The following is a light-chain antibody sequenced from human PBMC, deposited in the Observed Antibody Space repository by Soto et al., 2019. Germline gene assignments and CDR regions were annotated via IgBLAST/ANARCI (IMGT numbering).Light chain of an antibody. CDR3: QQSGSSHLT. CDR2: GVS. V-gene: IGKV3-20*01. Sequence: EIVLTQSPGTLSLSPGERATLSCRASQSLSSNYLAWYQLKPGQAPRLLIYGVSSRATGVPDRFSGSGSGTDFTLTISRLEPEDFAVYFCQQSGSSHLTFGAGTKVEIK. CDR1: QSLSSNY. J-gene: IGKJ4*01.